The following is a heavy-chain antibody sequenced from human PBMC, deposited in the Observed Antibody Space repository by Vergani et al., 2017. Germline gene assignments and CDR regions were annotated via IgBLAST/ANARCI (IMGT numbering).Heavy chain of an antibody. D-gene: IGHD6-19*01. CDR3: ARGRRWSGIAVAGYGDDY. V-gene: IGHV3-33*01. CDR1: GFTFSSYG. CDR2: IWYDGSNK. Sequence: QVQLVESGGGVVQPGRSLRLSCAASGFTFSSYGLHWVRQAPGKGLEWVAVIWYDGSNKYYADSVKGRFTISRNNSKNTLYLQMNSLRAEDTAVYYCARGRRWSGIAVAGYGDDYWGQGTLVTVSS. J-gene: IGHJ4*02.